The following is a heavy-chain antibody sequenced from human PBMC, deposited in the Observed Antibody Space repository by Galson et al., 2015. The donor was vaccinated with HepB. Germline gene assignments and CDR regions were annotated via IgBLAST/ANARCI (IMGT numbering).Heavy chain of an antibody. Sequence: SVKVSCKASGYTFTGYYMHWVRQAPGQGLEWMGRINPNSGGTNYAQKFQGRVTMTRDTSISTAYMELSRLRSDDTVVYYCARESNGSGNENAFDIWDQGTMVTVSS. CDR2: INPNSGGT. J-gene: IGHJ3*02. D-gene: IGHD3-10*01. V-gene: IGHV1-2*05. CDR1: GYTFTGYY. CDR3: ARESNGSGNENAFDI.